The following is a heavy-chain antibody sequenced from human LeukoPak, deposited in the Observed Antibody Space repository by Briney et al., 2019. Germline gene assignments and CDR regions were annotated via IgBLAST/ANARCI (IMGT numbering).Heavy chain of an antibody. D-gene: IGHD3-3*01. CDR3: ARTDYDFWSGTARRYYYYYMDV. Sequence: ASVKVSCKASGYTLTSYDINWVRQATGQGLEWMGWMNPNSGNTGYAQKFQGRVTITRNTSISTAYMELSSLRSEDTAVYYCARTDYDFWSGTARRYYYYYMDVWGKGTTVTVSS. CDR1: GYTLTSYD. V-gene: IGHV1-8*03. J-gene: IGHJ6*03. CDR2: MNPNSGNT.